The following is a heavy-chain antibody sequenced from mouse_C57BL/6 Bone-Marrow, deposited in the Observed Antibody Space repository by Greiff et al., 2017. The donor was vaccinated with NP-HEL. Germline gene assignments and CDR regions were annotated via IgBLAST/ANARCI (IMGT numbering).Heavy chain of an antibody. CDR2: IDPSDSYT. CDR3: AIDDGYYTFAY. V-gene: IGHV1-69*01. D-gene: IGHD2-3*01. J-gene: IGHJ3*01. Sequence: VQLQQPGAELVMPGASVKLSCKASGYTFTSYWMHWVKQRPGQGLEWIGEIDPSDSYTNYNQKFKGKSTLTVDKSSSTAYMQLSSLTSEDSAVYYCAIDDGYYTFAYWGQGTLVTVSA. CDR1: GYTFTSYW.